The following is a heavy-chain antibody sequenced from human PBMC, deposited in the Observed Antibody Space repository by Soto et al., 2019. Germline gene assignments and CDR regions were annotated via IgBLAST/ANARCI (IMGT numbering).Heavy chain of an antibody. V-gene: IGHV4-59*01. Sequence: SETLSLTCRVSTGSINGYYWNWIRQSPGKGLEWIAFIYSSGSTNYNPSLKSRATISVDRSKNQVSLKLASVTAADTAVYYCARGKRDSTRCLDVWAEGTTVTVSS. CDR1: TGSINGYY. CDR2: IYSSGST. J-gene: IGHJ6*01. CDR3: ARGKRDSTRCLDV. D-gene: IGHD2-2*01.